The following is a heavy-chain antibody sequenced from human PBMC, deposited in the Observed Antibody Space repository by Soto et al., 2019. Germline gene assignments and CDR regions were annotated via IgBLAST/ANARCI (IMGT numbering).Heavy chain of an antibody. CDR2: IKHLESEK. Sequence: EVQLVESGGGLVQPGGSLRLSCAASGFTFTNYWMNWVRQPPGKGLEWVANIKHLESEKFYVGSVRGRFTISSDNAKNSVYLQMDSLRAEDTAVYYCARHAYNFLTFDSWGQGTLVTVSS. CDR3: ARHAYNFLTFDS. CDR1: GFTFTNYW. D-gene: IGHD1-1*01. J-gene: IGHJ4*02. V-gene: IGHV3-7*01.